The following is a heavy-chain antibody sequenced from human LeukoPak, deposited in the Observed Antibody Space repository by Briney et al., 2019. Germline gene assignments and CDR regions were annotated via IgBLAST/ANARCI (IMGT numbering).Heavy chain of an antibody. V-gene: IGHV1-3*01. Sequence: ASVKVSCKASGYTFTSYAMHWVRQAPGQRLGWMGWINAGNGNTKYSQKFQGRVTITRDTSASTAYMELSSLRSEDTAVYYCARDSGSRGSDAFDIWGQGTMVTVSS. J-gene: IGHJ3*02. CDR3: ARDSGSRGSDAFDI. D-gene: IGHD5-12*01. CDR2: INAGNGNT. CDR1: GYTFTSYA.